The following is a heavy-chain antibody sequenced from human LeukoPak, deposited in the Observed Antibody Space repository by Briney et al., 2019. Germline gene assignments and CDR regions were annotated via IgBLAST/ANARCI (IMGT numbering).Heavy chain of an antibody. D-gene: IGHD6-13*01. CDR1: GGSISTYY. J-gene: IGHJ4*02. CDR2: INYSGTT. CDR3: ARHGEQQLVFFDY. V-gene: IGHV4-59*08. Sequence: SETLSFTCIVSGGSISTYYWSWIRQPPGKGLEWIGYINYSGTTKYNPSLKSRVTISVDTSKNQFSLKLSSVTAADTAVYYCARHGEQQLVFFDYWGQGTLVTVSS.